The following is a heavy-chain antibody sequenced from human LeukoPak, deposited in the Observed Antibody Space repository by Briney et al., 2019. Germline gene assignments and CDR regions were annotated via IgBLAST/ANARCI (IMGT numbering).Heavy chain of an antibody. CDR3: ARSHATTYSRGKNFADY. CDR2: ISAYNGDI. D-gene: IGHD3-22*01. CDR1: GYTFTVYG. V-gene: IGHV1-18*01. Sequence: ASVKVSCKASGYTFTVYGITWVRQAPGQGLEWMGYISAYNGDIDYAQILQGRATMTTDTSTSTAYMELRSLRSDDTAVYYCARSHATTYSRGKNFADYWGQGSLVTVSS. J-gene: IGHJ4*02.